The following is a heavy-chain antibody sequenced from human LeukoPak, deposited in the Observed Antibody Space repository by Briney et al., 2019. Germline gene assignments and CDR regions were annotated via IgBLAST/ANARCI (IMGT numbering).Heavy chain of an antibody. CDR2: INSDGSSP. J-gene: IGHJ6*02. CDR3: ARAPPGIAAAGKISYYYYGMDV. D-gene: IGHD6-13*01. CDR1: GFTFSSYW. Sequence: GGSLRLSCAASGFTFSSYWMHWVRQAPGKGLVWVSRINSDGSSPSYAASVKGRFTISRDNAKNTLYLQMNSLRAEDTAAYYCARAPPGIAAAGKISYYYYGMDVWGQGTTVTVSS. V-gene: IGHV3-74*01.